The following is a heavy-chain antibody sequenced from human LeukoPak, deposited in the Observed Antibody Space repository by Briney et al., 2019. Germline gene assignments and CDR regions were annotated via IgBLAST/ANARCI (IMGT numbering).Heavy chain of an antibody. Sequence: PSGTLSLTCAVSGDSISSNNWWSWVRQPPGKGLEWIGEIYHSGGTNYNPSLKSRVTISVDKSKNQFSLRLNSVTAADTALYYCTRGPPGDCPGLWGQGTLVTVSS. CDR1: GDSISSNNW. CDR2: IYHSGGT. CDR3: TRGPPGDCPGL. V-gene: IGHV4-4*02. J-gene: IGHJ4*02. D-gene: IGHD2-21*02.